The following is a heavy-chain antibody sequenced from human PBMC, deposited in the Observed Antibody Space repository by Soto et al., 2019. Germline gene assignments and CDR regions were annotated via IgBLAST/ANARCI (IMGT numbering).Heavy chain of an antibody. Sequence: AASVKFSWKACGFDFTDHYIHWVRQAPGQGLEWMGIISPDGGSTRYSQKFQARITMTRDTSTSTVYMELSSLRSEDTAIYYCARAPRGGVIIVITWAQIDYWGQGTLVTVSS. CDR2: ISPDGGST. D-gene: IGHD3-10*01. CDR1: GFDFTDHY. V-gene: IGHV1-46*01. J-gene: IGHJ4*02. CDR3: ARAPRGGVIIVITWAQIDY.